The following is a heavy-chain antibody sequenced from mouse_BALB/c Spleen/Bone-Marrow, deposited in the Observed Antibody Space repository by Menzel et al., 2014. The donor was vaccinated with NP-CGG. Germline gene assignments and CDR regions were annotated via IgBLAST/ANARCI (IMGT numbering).Heavy chain of an antibody. CDR3: TRGAYYDYSYYAMDY. Sequence: VPLKESGPVVSLPFGSVMMSCKAFGFSFTSYWMHWVKQRPGQGLEWIGAIYPGNSDTSYNQTFKGKAKLTAVTSASTAYMELSSLTNEDSAVYYCTRGAYYDYSYYAMDYWGQGTSVTV. D-gene: IGHD2-4*01. V-gene: IGHV1-5*01. J-gene: IGHJ4*01. CDR2: IYPGNSDT. CDR1: GFSFTSYW.